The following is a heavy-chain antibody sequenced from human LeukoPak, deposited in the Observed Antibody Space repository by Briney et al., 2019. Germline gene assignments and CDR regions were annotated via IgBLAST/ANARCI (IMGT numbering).Heavy chain of an antibody. Sequence: GASVKVSCKASGYTFTGYYMHWVRQAPGQGLEWMGWINTNTGNPTYAQGFTGRFVFSLDTSVSTAYLQISSLKAEDTAVYYCAREGSSWLYNWFDPWGQGTLVTVSS. V-gene: IGHV7-4-1*02. CDR3: AREGSSWLYNWFDP. CDR1: GYTFTGYY. J-gene: IGHJ5*02. CDR2: INTNTGNP. D-gene: IGHD6-13*01.